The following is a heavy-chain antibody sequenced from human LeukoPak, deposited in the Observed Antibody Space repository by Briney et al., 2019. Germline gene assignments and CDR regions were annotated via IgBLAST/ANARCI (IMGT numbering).Heavy chain of an antibody. Sequence: SETLSLTCTVSGTSVNSGSYYWSWFRQPPGKGLEWIAYIFYTGSANYSPSLRSRVAISIDTSKNQFSLKLSSVTAADTVVYYCARDSNCAGGTCYDSWGQGTLVTVSS. V-gene: IGHV4-61*01. D-gene: IGHD2-15*01. CDR1: GTSVNSGSYY. CDR3: ARDSNCAGGTCYDS. J-gene: IGHJ4*02. CDR2: IFYTGSA.